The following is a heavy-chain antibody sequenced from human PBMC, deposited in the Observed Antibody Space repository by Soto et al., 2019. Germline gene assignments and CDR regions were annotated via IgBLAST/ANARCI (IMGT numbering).Heavy chain of an antibody. Sequence: PGESLKISCKGSGYSFTSYWISWVRQMPGKGLEWMGRIDPSDSYTNYSPSFQGHVTISADKSISTAYLQWSSLKASDTAMYYCARQAYCGGDCTWFDPWGQGTLVTVSS. J-gene: IGHJ5*02. CDR1: GYSFTSYW. V-gene: IGHV5-10-1*01. CDR2: IDPSDSYT. CDR3: ARQAYCGGDCTWFDP. D-gene: IGHD2-21*02.